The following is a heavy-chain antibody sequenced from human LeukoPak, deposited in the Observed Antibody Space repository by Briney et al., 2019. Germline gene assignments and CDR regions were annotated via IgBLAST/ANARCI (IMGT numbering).Heavy chain of an antibody. CDR3: AGLIPYDILTGYFDY. J-gene: IGHJ4*02. CDR1: GFTFNTYA. D-gene: IGHD3-9*01. CDR2: ISTGGSPI. V-gene: IGHV3-48*04. Sequence: GGSLRLSCATSGFTFNTYAMSWVRQAPGKGLEWVSYISTGGSPIYYADSVKGRFTISRDNAKNSLYLQMNSLRAEDTAVYYCAGLIPYDILTGYFDYWGQGTLVTVSS.